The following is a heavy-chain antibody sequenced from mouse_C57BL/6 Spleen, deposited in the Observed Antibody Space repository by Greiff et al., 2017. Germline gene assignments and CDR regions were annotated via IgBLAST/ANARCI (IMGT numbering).Heavy chain of an antibody. D-gene: IGHD4-1*01. V-gene: IGHV7-3*01. CDR2: IRNKANGYTT. J-gene: IGHJ2*01. CDR1: GFTFTDYY. Sequence: EVQVVESGGGLVQPGGSLSLSCAASGFTFTDYYMSWVRQPPGKALEWLGFIRNKANGYTTEYSASVKGRFTISRDNSQSILYLQMNALRAEDSATYYCATFANSYFDYWGQGTTLTVSS. CDR3: ATFANSYFDY.